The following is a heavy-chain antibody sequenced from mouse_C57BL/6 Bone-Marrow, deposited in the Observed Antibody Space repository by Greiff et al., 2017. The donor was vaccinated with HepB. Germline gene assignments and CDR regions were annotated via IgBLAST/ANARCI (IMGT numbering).Heavy chain of an antibody. Sequence: QVQLKQPGAELVKPGASVKMSCKASGYTFTSYWITWVKQRPGQGLEWIGDIYPGSGSTNYNEKFKSKATLTVDTSSSTAYMQRSSLTSEYSAVYYCARDPPHITTVVARWYFDVWGTGTTVTVSS. CDR1: GYTFTSYW. CDR2: IYPGSGST. V-gene: IGHV1-55*01. D-gene: IGHD1-1*01. CDR3: ARDPPHITTVVARWYFDV. J-gene: IGHJ1*03.